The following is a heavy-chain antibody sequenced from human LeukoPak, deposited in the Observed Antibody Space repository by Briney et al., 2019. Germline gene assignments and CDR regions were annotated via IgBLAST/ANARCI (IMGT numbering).Heavy chain of an antibody. J-gene: IGHJ5*02. CDR1: GYSISSGYY. CDR3: ARDTAAGSNWFDP. D-gene: IGHD6-13*01. V-gene: IGHV4-38-2*02. Sequence: SETLSLTCTVSGYSISSGYYWGWIRQPPGKGLEWIGSIYHSGSTYYNPSLKSRVTISVDKSKNQFSLKLSSVTAADTAVYYCARDTAAGSNWFDPWGQGTLVTVSS. CDR2: IYHSGST.